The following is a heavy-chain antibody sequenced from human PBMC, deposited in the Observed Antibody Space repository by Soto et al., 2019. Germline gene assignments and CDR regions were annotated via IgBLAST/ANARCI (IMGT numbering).Heavy chain of an antibody. J-gene: IGHJ4*02. D-gene: IGHD1-7*01. CDR1: GGTFSSYT. V-gene: IGHV1-69*02. CDR2: IIPILGIA. Sequence: ASVKVSCKASGGTFSSYTISWVRQAPGQGLEWMGRIIPILGIANYAQKFQGRVTITADKSTSTAYMELSSLRSEDTAEYYCAIQTGTTAPLDYWGQGTPVTVSS. CDR3: AIQTGTTAPLDY.